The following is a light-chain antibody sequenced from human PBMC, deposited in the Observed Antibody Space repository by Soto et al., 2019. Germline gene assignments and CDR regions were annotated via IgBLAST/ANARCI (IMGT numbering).Light chain of an antibody. CDR3: QQYNNWPPWT. J-gene: IGKJ1*01. Sequence: EIVMTQSPATLSVSPGERATLSCRASQSVRINLAWYQQKPGQAPRLLIYGASNRATGVPARFSGSGSGTEFTRTISSLQSEDFAVYYCQQYNNWPPWTFGQGTKVEIK. CDR2: GAS. V-gene: IGKV3D-15*01. CDR1: QSVRIN.